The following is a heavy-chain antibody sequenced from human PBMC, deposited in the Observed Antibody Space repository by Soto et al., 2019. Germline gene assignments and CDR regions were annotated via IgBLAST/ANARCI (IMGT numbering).Heavy chain of an antibody. J-gene: IGHJ4*02. Sequence: EVQLVESGGGLVQPGGSLRLSCAASGFTFTTYSMNWVRQAPGKGLEWVSDISSSSITTYYADSVKVRFTISRDNAKNSLYLQMNSLRDEDTAVYYCARDAGSWGYWGQGPLVTVSS. D-gene: IGHD3-10*01. CDR3: ARDAGSWGY. CDR2: ISSSSITT. V-gene: IGHV3-48*02. CDR1: GFTFTTYS.